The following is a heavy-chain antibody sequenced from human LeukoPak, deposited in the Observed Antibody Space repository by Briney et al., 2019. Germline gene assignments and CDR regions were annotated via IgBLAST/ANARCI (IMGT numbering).Heavy chain of an antibody. Sequence: DPSQTLSLTCTVSGGSISSGDYYWSWVRQPPGKGLEWIVYIYHSGSTYYNPSLKSRVTISVDTSKNQFSLKLSSVTAADTAVYYCARESDYGDFDYWGQGTLVSVSS. J-gene: IGHJ4*02. V-gene: IGHV4-30-2*05. CDR3: ARESDYGDFDY. CDR1: GGSISSGDYY. D-gene: IGHD4-17*01. CDR2: IYHSGST.